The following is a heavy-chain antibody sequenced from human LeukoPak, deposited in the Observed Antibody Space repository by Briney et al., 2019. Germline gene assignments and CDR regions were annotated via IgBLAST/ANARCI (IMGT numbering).Heavy chain of an antibody. CDR3: VNRLFG. D-gene: IGHD3-10*02. V-gene: IGHV3-74*03. CDR2: ISSDGSTT. Sequence: GGTLRLSCAVSGFTFSSYWMHWVRQVPGEGLVWGSRISSDGSTTTYADSVKGRFTISRDNAKNTLYLQMNSLRAEDTAVYYCVNRLFGWGQGTLVTVSS. CDR1: GFTFSSYW. J-gene: IGHJ4*02.